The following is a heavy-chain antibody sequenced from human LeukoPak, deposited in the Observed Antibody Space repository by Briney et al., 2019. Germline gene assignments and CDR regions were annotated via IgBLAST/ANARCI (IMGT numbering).Heavy chain of an antibody. CDR2: ISYDGSNK. CDR1: GFTFSSYG. CDR3: AKGRMVRGVIMSY. V-gene: IGHV3-30*18. J-gene: IGHJ4*02. D-gene: IGHD3-10*01. Sequence: GGSLRLSCAASGFTFSSYGMHWVRQAPGKGLEWVAVISYDGSNKYCADSVKGRFTISRDNSKNTLYLQMNSLRAEDTAVYYCAKGRMVRGVIMSYWGQGTLVTVSS.